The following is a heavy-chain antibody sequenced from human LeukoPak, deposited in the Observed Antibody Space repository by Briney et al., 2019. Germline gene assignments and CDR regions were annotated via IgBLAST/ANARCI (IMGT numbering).Heavy chain of an antibody. Sequence: GGSLRLSCAASGFTFSSYAMHWVRQAPGEGLEWVAVISYDGSNKYYADSVKGRFTISRDNSKNTLYLQMNSLRAEDTAVYYCARIIRAHHSSGWYDYWGQGTLVTVSS. CDR1: GFTFSSYA. D-gene: IGHD6-19*01. CDR2: ISYDGSNK. V-gene: IGHV3-30-3*01. J-gene: IGHJ4*02. CDR3: ARIIRAHHSSGWYDY.